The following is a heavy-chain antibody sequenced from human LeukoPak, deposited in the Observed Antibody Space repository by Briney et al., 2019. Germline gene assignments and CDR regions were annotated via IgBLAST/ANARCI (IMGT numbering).Heavy chain of an antibody. D-gene: IGHD2-2*01. CDR2: IYIDGTT. V-gene: IGHV3-53*05. Sequence: GGSLRLSCAASGFIVSHNYMTWVRQAPGKGLERISVIYIDGTTYYADSVKGRFTISRDNSKNTLYLQMNSLRAEDTAVYYCAKNWAGGYQLLAPPAYYFDYWGQGTLVTVSS. CDR3: AKNWAGGYQLLAPPAYYFDY. CDR1: GFIVSHNY. J-gene: IGHJ4*02.